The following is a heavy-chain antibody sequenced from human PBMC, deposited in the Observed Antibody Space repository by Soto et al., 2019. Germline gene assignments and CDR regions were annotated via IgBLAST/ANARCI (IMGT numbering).Heavy chain of an antibody. D-gene: IGHD1-7*01. CDR3: ARDSAWNYAFDP. V-gene: IGHV3-21*01. J-gene: IGHJ5*02. Sequence: VGSLRLSCAASGFTFSSYSMNWVRQAPGKGLEWVSSISSSSSYIYYADSVKGRFTISRDNAKNSLYLQMNSLRAEDTAVYYCARDSAWNYAFDPWGQGTLVTVS. CDR1: GFTFSSYS. CDR2: ISSSSSYI.